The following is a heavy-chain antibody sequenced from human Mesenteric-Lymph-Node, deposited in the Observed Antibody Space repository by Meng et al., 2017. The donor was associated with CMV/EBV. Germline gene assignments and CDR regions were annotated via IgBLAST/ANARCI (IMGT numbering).Heavy chain of an antibody. CDR1: GFTFNNYG. D-gene: IGHD3-10*01. J-gene: IGHJ4*02. Sequence: GGSLRLSCAASGFTFNNYGMHWVRQAPGKGLEWVAFIGYDGSNKYYADSVKGRFTISRDNAKNSLYLQMNSLRAEDTAVYYCARCYGSGSYMVYWGQGTLVTVSS. V-gene: IGHV3-30*02. CDR2: IGYDGSNK. CDR3: ARCYGSGSYMVY.